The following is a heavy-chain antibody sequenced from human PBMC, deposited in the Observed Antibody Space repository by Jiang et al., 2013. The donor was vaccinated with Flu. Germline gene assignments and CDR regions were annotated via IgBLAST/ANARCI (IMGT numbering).Heavy chain of an antibody. CDR3: AKHLVAVPGGSSFDY. V-gene: IGHV4-59*08. CDR2: IYYNGNT. Sequence: GPGLVKPSETLSLTCTISGGSISGYYWSWIRQPPGQGLEWIGYIYYNGNTNYSPSLASRVTMSVDTSKNQFSLKLSSLTAADSAVYYCAKHLVAVPGGSSFDYWGQGTLVTVSS. J-gene: IGHJ4*02. CDR1: GGSISGYY. D-gene: IGHD1-26*01.